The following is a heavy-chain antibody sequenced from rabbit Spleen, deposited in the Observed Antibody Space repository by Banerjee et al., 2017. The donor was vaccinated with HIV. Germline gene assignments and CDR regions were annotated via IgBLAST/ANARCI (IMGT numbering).Heavy chain of an antibody. J-gene: IGHJ6*01. Sequence: QEQLEESGGGLVKPEGSLTLTCTASGVSFSSNNYMCWVRQAPGKGLEWIACIDSGSSGFTYFASWAKGRFTISKTSSTTVTLQMTSLTAADTATYFCARDSGSSFSSYGMDLWGPGTLVTVS. V-gene: IGHV1S45*01. CDR3: ARDSGSSFSSYGMDL. CDR1: GVSFSSNNY. D-gene: IGHD8-1*01. CDR2: IDSGSSGFT.